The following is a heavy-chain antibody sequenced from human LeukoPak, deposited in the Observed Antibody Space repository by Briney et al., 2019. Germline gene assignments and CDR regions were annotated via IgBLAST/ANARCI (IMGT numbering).Heavy chain of an antibody. CDR1: GITFSNYA. CDR3: ARDVVCSSSWCYFDF. D-gene: IGHD6-13*01. V-gene: IGHV3-23*01. CDR2: ICGSGVNT. Sequence: PGGSLRLSCAASGITFSNYAMSWVRQAPGKGLESVSGICGSGVNTYYADSVKGRFTISRDNSKNTLYLQMNSLRAGDTAVYYCARDVVCSSSWCYFDFWGQGTLVTVSS. J-gene: IGHJ4*02.